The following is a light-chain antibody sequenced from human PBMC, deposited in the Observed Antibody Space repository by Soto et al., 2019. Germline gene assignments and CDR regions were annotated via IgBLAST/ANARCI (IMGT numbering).Light chain of an antibody. J-gene: IGKJ2*01. Sequence: DIQMTQSPSTLSASVGARVTITCRASQSISSWLAWYQQKPGKAPKLRIYDASSLESGVPSRFSGSGSGTEFTLTISSLQPDYLAPYYCQQYNSYCYTFGQGTKLEIK. CDR3: QQYNSYCYT. CDR1: QSISSW. CDR2: DAS. V-gene: IGKV1-5*01.